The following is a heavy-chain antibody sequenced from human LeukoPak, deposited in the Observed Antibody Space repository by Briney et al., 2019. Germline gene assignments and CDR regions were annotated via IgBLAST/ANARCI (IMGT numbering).Heavy chain of an antibody. CDR3: ARATLLERGAFDI. CDR2: MNPNSGNT. V-gene: IGHV1-8*03. Sequence: ASVKVSCKASGYTFTSYDINWVRQATGQGLEWMGWMNPNSGNTGYAQKFQGRVTITRNTSISTAYMELSSLRSEDTAVYYCARATLLERGAFDIWGRGTMVTVSS. D-gene: IGHD1-1*01. J-gene: IGHJ3*02. CDR1: GYTFTSYD.